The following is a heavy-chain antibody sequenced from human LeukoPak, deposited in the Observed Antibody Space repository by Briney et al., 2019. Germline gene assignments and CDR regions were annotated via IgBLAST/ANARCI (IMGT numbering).Heavy chain of an antibody. CDR3: ARGLGYDFWSGYYTGPFDY. CDR1: GGSISSYY. Sequence: SSETLSLTCTVSGGSISSYYWSWIRQPPGKGLEWIGYIYYSGSNNYNPSLKSRVTISVDTSKNQFSLKLSSVTAADTAVYYCARGLGYDFWSGYYTGPFDYWGQGTLVTVSS. CDR2: IYYSGSN. V-gene: IGHV4-59*01. J-gene: IGHJ4*02. D-gene: IGHD3-3*01.